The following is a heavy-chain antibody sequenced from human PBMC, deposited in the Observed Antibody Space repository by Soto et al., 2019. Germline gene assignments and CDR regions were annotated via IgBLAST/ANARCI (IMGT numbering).Heavy chain of an antibody. J-gene: IGHJ3*02. D-gene: IGHD1-1*01. CDR3: ARVERGTATTVVDAFDI. CDR1: GGSVNSGNYY. Sequence: QVQLQQWGAGLLKPSETLSLTCAVFGGSVNSGNYYWSWIRQPPGKGLEWIGEMSHSGGTHFNPCLKGRVTISVDTSKNQFSRKMSSVTAADTALYYCARVERGTATTVVDAFDIWGPGTMVTVSS. CDR2: MSHSGGT. V-gene: IGHV4-34*01.